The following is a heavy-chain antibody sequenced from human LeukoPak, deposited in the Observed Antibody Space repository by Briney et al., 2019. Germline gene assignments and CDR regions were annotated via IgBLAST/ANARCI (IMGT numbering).Heavy chain of an antibody. CDR3: AIDPNWGTHS. CDR2: IGNNGGGI. Sequence: GGSLRLSCAASGFTFSSYSMYWVRHPPGKRLEWVSIIGNNGGGIHYADSVKGRFTISRDNFKNALYLQMNSLRVEDTAVYYCAIDPNWGTHSWGQGVLVTVSS. D-gene: IGHD7-27*01. CDR1: GFTFSSYS. J-gene: IGHJ4*02. V-gene: IGHV3-23*01.